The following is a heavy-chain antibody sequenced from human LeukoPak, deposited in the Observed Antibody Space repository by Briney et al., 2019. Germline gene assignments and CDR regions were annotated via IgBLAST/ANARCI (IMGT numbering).Heavy chain of an antibody. CDR2: ISAYNGNT. CDR1: GYTFTSYG. V-gene: IGHV1-18*01. J-gene: IGHJ6*02. Sequence: GASVKVSCKASGYTFTSYGISWVRQAPGQGLEWMGWISAYNGNTNCAQKLQGRVTMTTDTSTSTAYMELRSLRSDDTAVYYCARGSMVRGVIRYGMDVWGQGTTVTVSS. D-gene: IGHD3-10*01. CDR3: ARGSMVRGVIRYGMDV.